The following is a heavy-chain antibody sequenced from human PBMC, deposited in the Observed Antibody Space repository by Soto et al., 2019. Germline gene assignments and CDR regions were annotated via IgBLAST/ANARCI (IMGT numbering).Heavy chain of an antibody. CDR1: GYTFTSYD. V-gene: IGHV1-8*01. CDR2: MNPNSGNT. J-gene: IGHJ6*03. D-gene: IGHD6-13*01. CDR3: ASGPGSWYYYYMDV. Sequence: QVQLVQSGAEVKKPGASVKVSCKASGYTFTSYDINWVRQATGQGLEWMGWMNPNSGNTGYAQKTHARTTITRNTALSTAYMALSSLRSEDTDVYYCASGPGSWYYYYMDVWGKGTTVTVSS.